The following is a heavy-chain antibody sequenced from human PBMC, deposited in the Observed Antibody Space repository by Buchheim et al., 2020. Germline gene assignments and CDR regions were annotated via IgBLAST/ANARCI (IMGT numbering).Heavy chain of an antibody. CDR2: IDPDDSDT. CDR1: GYSFPNYW. CDR3: VRRHSAGYSTTFDF. D-gene: IGHD3-22*01. Sequence: EVQLVQSGAEVKKPGESLKISCKVSGYSFPNYWIGWVRQMPGKGLEWMGYIDPDDSDTRYGPSFEGQVTISVDKSISTAYLHWSSLMASDTAMYYCVRRHSAGYSTTFDFWGQGTL. J-gene: IGHJ4*02. V-gene: IGHV5-51*01.